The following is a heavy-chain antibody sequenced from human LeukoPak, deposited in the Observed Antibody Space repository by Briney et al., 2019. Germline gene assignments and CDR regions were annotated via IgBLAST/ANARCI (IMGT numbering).Heavy chain of an antibody. J-gene: IGHJ4*01. CDR3: ARGMDYGDFPTHY. CDR1: GYTFTGYY. V-gene: IGHV1-46*01. D-gene: IGHD4-17*01. CDR2: INASGGST. Sequence: AAVKVSCKASGYTFTGYYMHWVRQAPGQGLEWMGIINASGGSTSYTQKFQGRVTMTRDTSTSTVYMELSSLRSADTAVYYCARGMDYGDFPTHYWGHGTLVTVSS.